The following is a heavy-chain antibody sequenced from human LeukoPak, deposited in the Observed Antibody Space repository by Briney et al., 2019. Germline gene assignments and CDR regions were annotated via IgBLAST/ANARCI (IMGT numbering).Heavy chain of an antibody. CDR3: ASDLTPPPAAGTGGVFDY. J-gene: IGHJ4*02. D-gene: IGHD6-13*01. CDR1: GYTFTSYG. CDR2: ISAYNGYT. Sequence: SSVKVSCKASGYTFTSYGINWVRQAPGQGLEWVGWISAYNGYTHYAQNLQGRVTMTTDTSPNTAYMELRTLRSDATAVYFCASDLTPPPAAGTGGVFDYWGQGTLVTVSS. V-gene: IGHV1-18*01.